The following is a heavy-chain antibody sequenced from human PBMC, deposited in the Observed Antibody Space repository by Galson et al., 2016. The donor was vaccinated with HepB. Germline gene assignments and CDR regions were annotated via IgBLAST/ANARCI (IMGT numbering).Heavy chain of an antibody. J-gene: IGHJ6*02. CDR2: IHHSGST. CDR1: GGSINSTNW. Sequence: SETLSLTCAVSGGSINSTNWWSWVRQPPGKGLEWIGEIHHSGSTNYNPSLRSRVTFSIAKAQNQFSLKLSSVTAADTAGYYCTKEGRRGYGYGHYGMDAWGQGTTVTVSS. V-gene: IGHV4-4*02. CDR3: TKEGRRGYGYGHYGMDA. D-gene: IGHD5-18*01.